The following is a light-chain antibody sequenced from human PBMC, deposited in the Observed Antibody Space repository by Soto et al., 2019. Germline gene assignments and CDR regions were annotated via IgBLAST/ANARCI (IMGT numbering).Light chain of an antibody. CDR3: QQYGSSPPCT. Sequence: EIVLTQSPGTLSLSPGERATLSCRASQSVSSSYLAWYQQKPGQAPRLLIYGASSRATGIPDRFSVSGSGTDFTLTISRLEPEDCAVYYGQQYGSSPPCTFSQGTKVDIK. CDR2: GAS. CDR1: QSVSSSY. V-gene: IGKV3-20*01. J-gene: IGKJ1*01.